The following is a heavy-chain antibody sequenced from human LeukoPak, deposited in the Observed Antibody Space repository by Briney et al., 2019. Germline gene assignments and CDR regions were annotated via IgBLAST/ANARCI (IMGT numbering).Heavy chain of an antibody. CDR3: ARDVMYSSSWYGGFDY. J-gene: IGHJ4*02. V-gene: IGHV3-48*03. D-gene: IGHD6-13*01. CDR2: ISSSGSTI. CDR1: GFTFSSYE. Sequence: GGSLRLSCAASGFTFSSYEMNWVRQAPGKGLEWVSYISSSGSTIYYADSVKGRFTISRDNAKNSLYLQMNSLRAEDTAVYYCARDVMYSSSWYGGFDYWGQGTLVTVSS.